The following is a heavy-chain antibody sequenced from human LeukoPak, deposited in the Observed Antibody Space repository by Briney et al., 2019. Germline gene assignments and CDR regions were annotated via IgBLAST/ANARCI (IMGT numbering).Heavy chain of an antibody. V-gene: IGHV4-59*01. Sequence: SETLSLTCTVSGGSISSYYWSWIRQPPGKGLEWIGYIYYSGSTNYNPSLKSQVTISVDTSKNQFSLKLSSVTAADTAVYYCARIYYDSSGYYYVDYWGQGTLVTVSS. CDR3: ARIYYDSSGYYYVDY. D-gene: IGHD3-22*01. CDR2: IYYSGST. CDR1: GGSISSYY. J-gene: IGHJ4*02.